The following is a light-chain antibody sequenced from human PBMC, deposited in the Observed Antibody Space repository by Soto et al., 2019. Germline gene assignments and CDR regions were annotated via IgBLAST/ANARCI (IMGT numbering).Light chain of an antibody. Sequence: EIVLTQSPATLSLSPGERATLSCRASQRISGYLGWYQQKPGQAPRLLIYDASNRATGIPVRFSGSGSGTDFTLTISSLEPEDFAVYYCQQRSNWPPITFGQGTRLEIK. J-gene: IGKJ5*01. CDR2: DAS. V-gene: IGKV3-11*01. CDR3: QQRSNWPPIT. CDR1: QRISGY.